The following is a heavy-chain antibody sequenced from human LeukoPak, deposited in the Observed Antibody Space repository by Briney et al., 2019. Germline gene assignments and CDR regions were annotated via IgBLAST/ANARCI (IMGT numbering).Heavy chain of an antibody. J-gene: IGHJ5*02. CDR3: ARLDGSGYSYGYSNWFDP. CDR2: IYYSGST. Sequence: SETLSLTCTVSGGSISSGGYYWSWIHQHPGKGLEWIGYIYYSGSTYYNPSLKSRVTISVDTSKSQFSLKLSSVTAADTAVYYCARLDGSGYSYGYSNWFDPWGQGTLVTVSS. D-gene: IGHD5-18*01. V-gene: IGHV4-31*03. CDR1: GGSISSGGYY.